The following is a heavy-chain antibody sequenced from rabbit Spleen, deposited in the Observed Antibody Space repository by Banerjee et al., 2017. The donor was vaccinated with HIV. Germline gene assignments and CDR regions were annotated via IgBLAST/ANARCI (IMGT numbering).Heavy chain of an antibody. CDR1: GVSFSDKDV. CDR2: INIVTGKT. D-gene: IGHD5-1*01. CDR3: ARDLVTVIGWNFNL. J-gene: IGHJ4*01. Sequence: EQLEESGGGLVQPEGSLTLTCKASGVSFSDKDVMCWVRQAPGKGLEWIACINIVTGKTVYASWAKGRFIMSRISSTTVFLQMTSLTAADTATYFCARDLVTVIGWNFNLWGPGTLVTVS. V-gene: IGHV1S45*01.